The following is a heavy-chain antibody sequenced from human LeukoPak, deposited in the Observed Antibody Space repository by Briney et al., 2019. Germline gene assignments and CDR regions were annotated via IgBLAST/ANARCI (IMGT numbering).Heavy chain of an antibody. CDR3: AALRAYSKQIWFDL. CDR2: FDPEDGET. D-gene: IGHD4-11*01. V-gene: IGHV1-24*01. CDR1: GYTLTELS. Sequence: ASVKVSCKVSGYTLTELSMHWVRQAPGKGLEWMGGFDPEDGETIYAQKFQGRVTMTEDTSTDTAYMELSSLRSEDTAVYYCAALRAYSKQIWFDLWGQGTLVTVSS. J-gene: IGHJ5*02.